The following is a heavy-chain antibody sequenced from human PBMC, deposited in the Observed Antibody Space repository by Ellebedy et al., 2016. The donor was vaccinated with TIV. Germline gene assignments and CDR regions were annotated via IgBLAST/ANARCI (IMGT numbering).Heavy chain of an antibody. V-gene: IGHV4-39*02. CDR2: ISDSGST. D-gene: IGHD6-19*01. CDR3: ATEIPVAARIEF. J-gene: IGHJ4*02. CDR1: GGSINSRGYS. Sequence: MPSETLSLTCSVSGGSINSRGYSWDWIRQPPGKGLEGIGRISDSGSTFYNPSLKSRVRISVETSKNQFSLKLRSVTAADTAVYYCATEIPVAARIEFWGQGALVTVSS.